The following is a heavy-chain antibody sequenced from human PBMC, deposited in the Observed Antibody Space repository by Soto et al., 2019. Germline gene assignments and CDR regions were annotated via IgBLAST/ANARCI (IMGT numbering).Heavy chain of an antibody. V-gene: IGHV5-51*01. Sequence: GASLKISCKGSEYSFTSYWIGWVRQMPGKGLEWMGIIYPGDSDTGYSPSFQGQVTISADKSISTAYLQWSSLKASDTAMYYCARGRPRYDFPGYNWFDPWGQGTLVTVSS. CDR1: EYSFTSYW. J-gene: IGHJ5*02. CDR3: ARGRPRYDFPGYNWFDP. D-gene: IGHD3-3*01. CDR2: IYPGDSDT.